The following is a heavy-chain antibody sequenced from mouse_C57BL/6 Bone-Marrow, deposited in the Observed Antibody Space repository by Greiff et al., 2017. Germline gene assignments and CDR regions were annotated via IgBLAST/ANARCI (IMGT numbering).Heavy chain of an antibody. J-gene: IGHJ2*01. V-gene: IGHV1-26*01. CDR2: INPNNGGT. Sequence: VQLQQSGPELVKPGASVKISCKASGYTFTDYYMNWVKQSHGKSLEWIGDINPNNGGTSYNQKFKGKATLTVDKSSSTAYMELRSLTSEDSAVYYCARRGVFITTVVANFDYWGQGTTLTVSS. D-gene: IGHD1-1*01. CDR1: GYTFTDYY. CDR3: ARRGVFITTVVANFDY.